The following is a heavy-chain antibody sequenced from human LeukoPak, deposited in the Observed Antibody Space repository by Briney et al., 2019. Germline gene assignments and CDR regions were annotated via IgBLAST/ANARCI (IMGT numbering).Heavy chain of an antibody. CDR3: ARDSSGWKSSWWFDP. D-gene: IGHD6-19*01. J-gene: IGHJ5*02. V-gene: IGHV4-59*01. CDR1: GGSISSYY. Sequence: PSETLYLTCTVSGGSISSYYWSWIRQPPGKGLGWIGYIYYSGSTNYNPSLKSRVTISVDTSKNQFSLKLSSVTAADTAVYYCARDSSGWKSSWWFDPWGQGTLVTVSS. CDR2: IYYSGST.